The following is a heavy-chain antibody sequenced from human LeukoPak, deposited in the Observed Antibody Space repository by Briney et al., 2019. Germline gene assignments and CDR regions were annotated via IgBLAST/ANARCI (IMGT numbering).Heavy chain of an antibody. Sequence: ASVKVSCKASGYTFTSYYMHWVRQAPGQGLGWMGIINPSGGSTSYAQKFQSRVTMTRDTSTSTVYMELSSLRSEDTAVYYCARSNGAYYYDSSGYLGEGFDYWGQGTLVTVSS. CDR3: ARSNGAYYYDSSGYLGEGFDY. V-gene: IGHV1-46*01. CDR2: INPSGGST. CDR1: GYTFTSYY. D-gene: IGHD3-22*01. J-gene: IGHJ4*02.